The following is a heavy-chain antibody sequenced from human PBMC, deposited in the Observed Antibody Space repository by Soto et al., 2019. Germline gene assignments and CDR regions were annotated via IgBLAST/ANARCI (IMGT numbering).Heavy chain of an antibody. D-gene: IGHD2-2*01. CDR1: GGSISSSSYY. V-gene: IGHV4-39*01. CDR2: VYYSGST. Sequence: QLQLQESGPGLVKPSETLSLTCTVSGGSISSSSYYWGWIRQPPGKVLEWIGSVYYSGSTYSNPSLRSRVTISVDTSKNQFSLKLSSVTAADTAVYYCARHCSSTSCPTDAFDIWGQGTMVTVSS. CDR3: ARHCSSTSCPTDAFDI. J-gene: IGHJ3*02.